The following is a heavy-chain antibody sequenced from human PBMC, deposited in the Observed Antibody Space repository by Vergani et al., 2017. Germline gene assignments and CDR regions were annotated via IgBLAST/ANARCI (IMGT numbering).Heavy chain of an antibody. CDR3: ARHDSGHYDSSYYGLDV. D-gene: IGHD3-16*01. V-gene: IGHV4-61*02. J-gene: IGHJ6*02. Sequence: QVQLQESGPGLVKPSQTLSLTCTVSGGSFSTGGQSWTWLRQSAGKGLEWIGRIYTSGATNYNPSLRSRAIMSVDASKKQFSLKWTSVTAADSAVYYCARHDSGHYDSSYYGLDVWGQGTTVTVSS. CDR1: GGSFSTGGQS. CDR2: IYTSGAT.